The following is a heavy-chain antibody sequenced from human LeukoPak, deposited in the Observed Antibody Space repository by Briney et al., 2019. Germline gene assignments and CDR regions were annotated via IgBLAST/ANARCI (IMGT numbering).Heavy chain of an antibody. CDR2: IIPVFGPA. J-gene: IGHJ4*02. V-gene: IGHV1-69*06. D-gene: IGHD4-23*01. CDR3: ARDRPVDIGGNGEYYFDY. Sequence: VASVKVSCEASGGTLSSYAISWARQAPGQGVECLGGIIPVFGPANYEQTLQGRVTITGDKSTSTSYIELSSLRAEDTAVYYCARDRPVDIGGNGEYYFDYWGEGSLVTVSS. CDR1: GGTLSSYA.